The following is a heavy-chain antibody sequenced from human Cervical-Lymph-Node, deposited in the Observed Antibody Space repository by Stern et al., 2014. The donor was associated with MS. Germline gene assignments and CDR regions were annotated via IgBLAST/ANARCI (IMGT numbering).Heavy chain of an antibody. CDR3: AKLGSY. Sequence: VQLVQSGGGVVQPWPALRLSCVVSGFTFSDNGLHWVRLDPGKGLEWVAAISKDARKTFYAASVEGRFTISRDNAKNTLFLQMNSLKVEDAAVYYCAKLGSYWGRGTLVTVSS. J-gene: IGHJ4*02. V-gene: IGHV3-30*18. CDR2: ISKDARKT. D-gene: IGHD1-26*01. CDR1: GFTFSDNG.